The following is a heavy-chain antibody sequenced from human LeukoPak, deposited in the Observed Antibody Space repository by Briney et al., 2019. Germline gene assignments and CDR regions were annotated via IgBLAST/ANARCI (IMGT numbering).Heavy chain of an antibody. CDR2: IKSKTDGGTT. CDR1: GFTFSNYA. Sequence: GGSLRLSCAASGFTFSNYAMSWVRQAPGKGLEWVGRIKSKTDGGTTDYAAPVKGRFTISRDDSKNTLYLQMNSLKTEDTAVYYCTTETLLWFGDVWGQGTTVTVSS. CDR3: TTETLLWFGDV. J-gene: IGHJ6*02. V-gene: IGHV3-15*01. D-gene: IGHD3-10*01.